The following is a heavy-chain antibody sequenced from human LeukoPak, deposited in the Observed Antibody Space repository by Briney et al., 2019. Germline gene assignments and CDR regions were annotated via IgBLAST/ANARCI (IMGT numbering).Heavy chain of an antibody. CDR3: ARVSVTVIDY. CDR1: GGSISSYN. Sequence: SETLSLTCTVSGGSISSYNWSWIRQPPGKGLEWIGYIYYSGSTNYNPSLKSRVTISVDTSKNQFSLKLSSVTAADTAVYYCARVSVTVIDYWGQGTLVTVSS. D-gene: IGHD3-16*02. CDR2: IYYSGST. J-gene: IGHJ4*02. V-gene: IGHV4-59*01.